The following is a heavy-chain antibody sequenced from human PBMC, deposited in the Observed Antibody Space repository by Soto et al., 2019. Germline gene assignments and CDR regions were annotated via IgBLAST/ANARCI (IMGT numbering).Heavy chain of an antibody. Sequence: LRLSCAASGFTFSNAWMMWVRQAPGKGLEWVSAISRSAGGNTYYADSVKGRFTISRDDSKNTLYLQMDSLRPEDTAQYYCAGWNYDYWGHGTQVTV. CDR3: AGWNYDY. CDR2: ISRSAGGNT. V-gene: IGHV3-23*01. D-gene: IGHD1-7*01. J-gene: IGHJ4*01. CDR1: GFTFSNAW.